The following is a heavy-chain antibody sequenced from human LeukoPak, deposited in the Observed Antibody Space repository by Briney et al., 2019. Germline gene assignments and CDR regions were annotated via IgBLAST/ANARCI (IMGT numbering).Heavy chain of an antibody. D-gene: IGHD3-10*01. Sequence: GASLKVSCKASGYTFTSYGISWVRQAPGQGLEWMGWISAYNGNTNYAQKLQGRVTMTTDTSTSTAYMELRSLRSDDTAVYYCARKREEEFLWFGESPQPFDYWGQGTLVTVSS. V-gene: IGHV1-18*01. CDR1: GYTFTSYG. J-gene: IGHJ4*02. CDR2: ISAYNGNT. CDR3: ARKREEEFLWFGESPQPFDY.